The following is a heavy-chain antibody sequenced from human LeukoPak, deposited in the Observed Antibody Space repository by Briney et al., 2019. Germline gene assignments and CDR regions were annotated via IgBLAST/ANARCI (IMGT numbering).Heavy chain of an antibody. CDR2: INWNSGSV. D-gene: IGHD3-22*01. V-gene: IGHV3-9*01. CDR3: SKGGYYFHDAFDI. Sequence: GGSLRLSCAASGFIFDEYAMHWVRQAPGKGLEWVSGINWNSGSVGYADSVKGRFTISRDNAKNSLYLHMNSLRPEDTAFYYCSKGGYYFHDAFDIWGQGTLVTASS. CDR1: GFIFDEYA. J-gene: IGHJ3*02.